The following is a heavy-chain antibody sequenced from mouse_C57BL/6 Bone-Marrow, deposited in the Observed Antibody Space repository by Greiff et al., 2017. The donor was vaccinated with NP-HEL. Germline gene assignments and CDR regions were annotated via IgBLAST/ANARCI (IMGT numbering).Heavy chain of an antibody. V-gene: IGHV5-6*01. CDR2: ISSGGSYT. J-gene: IGHJ4*01. Sequence: EVQVVESGGDLVKPGGSLKLSCAASGFTFSSYGMSWVRQTPDKRLEWVATISSGGSYTYYPDSVKGRFTISRDNAKNTLYLQMSSLKSEDTAMYYCARRNDYGSAMDYWGQGTSVTVSS. D-gene: IGHD2-4*01. CDR1: GFTFSSYG. CDR3: ARRNDYGSAMDY.